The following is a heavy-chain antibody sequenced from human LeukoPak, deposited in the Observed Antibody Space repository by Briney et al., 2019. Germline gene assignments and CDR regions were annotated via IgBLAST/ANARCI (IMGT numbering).Heavy chain of an antibody. CDR3: ARRQYSSGWYHFDY. J-gene: IGHJ4*02. Sequence: ASVKVSCKASGYTFTNYGISWVRQAPGQGLEWMGWISAYNGNTNYAQKLQGRVTMTTDTSTTTAYMELRGLRSDDTAVYYCARRQYSSGWYHFDYWGQGTLVTVSS. CDR2: ISAYNGNT. CDR1: GYTFTNYG. D-gene: IGHD6-19*01. V-gene: IGHV1-18*01.